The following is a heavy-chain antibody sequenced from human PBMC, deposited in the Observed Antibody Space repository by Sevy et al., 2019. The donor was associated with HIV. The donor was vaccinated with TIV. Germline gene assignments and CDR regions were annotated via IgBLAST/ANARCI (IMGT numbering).Heavy chain of an antibody. CDR1: GFTFISYA. CDR3: AGGRYDSSGSFDAFDI. V-gene: IGHV3-23*01. CDR2: IYDTNYGSCGGT. D-gene: IGHD3-22*01. Sequence: GGSLRLSCKPSGFTFISYAMNWVRQVPGKGLDWVSTIYDTNYGSCGGTYYADSLKGRFTISRDTSKTTVYLQMNSLRTEDTAVYYCAGGRYDSSGSFDAFDIWGQGTMATVSS. J-gene: IGHJ3*02.